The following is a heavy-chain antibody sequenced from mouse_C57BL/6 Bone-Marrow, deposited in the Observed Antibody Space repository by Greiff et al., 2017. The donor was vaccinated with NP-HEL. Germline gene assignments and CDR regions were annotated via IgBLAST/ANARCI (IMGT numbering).Heavy chain of an antibody. CDR2: IHPSDSDT. Sequence: QVQLQQPGAELVKPGASVKVSCKASGYTFTSYWMHWVKQRPGQGLEWIGRIHPSDSDTNYNQKFEGKATLTVDKSSSTAYMQLSSLTSEDSAVYYCAIALTGTGWYFDVWGTGTTVTVSS. J-gene: IGHJ1*03. CDR3: AIALTGTGWYFDV. D-gene: IGHD4-1*01. V-gene: IGHV1-74*01. CDR1: GYTFTSYW.